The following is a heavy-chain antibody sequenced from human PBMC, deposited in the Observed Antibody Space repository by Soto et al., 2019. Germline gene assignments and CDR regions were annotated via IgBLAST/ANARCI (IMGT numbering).Heavy chain of an antibody. D-gene: IGHD3-22*01. V-gene: IGHV1-58*01. Sequence: SVKVSCKASGFTFTSSAVQWVRQARGQRLEWIGWIVVGSGNTNYAQKFQERVTITRDMSTSTAYMELSSLRSEDTAVYYCAAGYYDSSGGGYYYYYGMDVWGQGTTVTV. CDR2: IVVGSGNT. CDR1: GFTFTSSA. CDR3: AAGYYDSSGGGYYYYYGMDV. J-gene: IGHJ6*02.